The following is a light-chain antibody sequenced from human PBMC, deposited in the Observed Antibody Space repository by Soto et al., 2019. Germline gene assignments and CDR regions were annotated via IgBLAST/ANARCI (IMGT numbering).Light chain of an antibody. V-gene: IGKV1-5*01. CDR3: QQYNSYPWT. CDR1: QSISSW. Sequence: DIQMTQSPSTLFASVGDRVTITCRASQSISSWLAWYQQKPGKDHKLLIYDASSLESGVPSRFSGSVSGTEFTLTISSLQPDDFATYYCQQYNSYPWTFGQGTKVEIK. CDR2: DAS. J-gene: IGKJ1*01.